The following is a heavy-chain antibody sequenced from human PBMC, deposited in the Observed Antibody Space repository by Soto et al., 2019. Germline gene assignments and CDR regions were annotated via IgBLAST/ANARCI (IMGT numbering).Heavy chain of an antibody. Sequence: PVGPPRLSWAASGLTFRTYTMTWVRQPTGKGLEWVSSITGSGGNTFYADSVKGRFTVSRDNSKNTLYLQMNSLRAEDTAVYYCAKELTLSCSGGRCYGTFDVWGQGTLVTVSS. CDR1: GLTFRTYT. CDR3: AKELTLSCSGGRCYGTFDV. V-gene: IGHV3-23*01. D-gene: IGHD2-15*01. CDR2: ITGSGGNT. J-gene: IGHJ3*01.